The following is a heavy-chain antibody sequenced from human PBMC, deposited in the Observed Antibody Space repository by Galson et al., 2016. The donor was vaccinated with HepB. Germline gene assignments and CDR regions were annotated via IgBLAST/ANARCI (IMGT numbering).Heavy chain of an antibody. V-gene: IGHV4-59*01. D-gene: IGHD6-6*01. CDR3: AREGSLSSSPDAFDI. CDR1: GVSISSYY. CDR2: IYYTGST. J-gene: IGHJ3*02. Sequence: ETLSLTCTVSGVSISSYYWSWIRQPPGKGLEWIGYIYYTGSTNYNPSHKSRVTMSVDTSKNQFSLKLSSVTAADTAVYYCAREGSLSSSPDAFDIWGQGTMVTVSS.